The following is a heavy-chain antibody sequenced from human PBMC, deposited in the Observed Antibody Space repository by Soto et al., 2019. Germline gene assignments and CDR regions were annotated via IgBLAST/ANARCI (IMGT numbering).Heavy chain of an antibody. CDR3: ARWTASDRGAWDL. Sequence: QVQLVESGGGVVQPGTSLRLSCAASGFTFRSNGMHWVRQTPGKGLEWVAFIWFDGSDNNHADSVRGRFTISRDNFQNTLYLQMTSLRVEDTAVYYCARWTASDRGAWDLWGQGTLVTVSS. J-gene: IGHJ5*02. D-gene: IGHD2-21*02. V-gene: IGHV3-33*01. CDR2: IWFDGSDN. CDR1: GFTFRSNG.